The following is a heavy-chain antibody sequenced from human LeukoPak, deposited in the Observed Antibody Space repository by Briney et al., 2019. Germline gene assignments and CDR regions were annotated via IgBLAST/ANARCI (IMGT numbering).Heavy chain of an antibody. CDR1: KFTFSDYS. Sequence: PGGSLRLSRAASKFTFSDYSMSWVRQAPGKGLEWVSSISSIRNYIYYADSVKGRFTVSRDNAKNSLYLQMNSLRAEDTAVYYCARVLTGYRDYWGQGTLVTVSS. V-gene: IGHV3-21*04. CDR2: ISSIRNYI. CDR3: ARVLTGYRDY. D-gene: IGHD3-9*01. J-gene: IGHJ4*02.